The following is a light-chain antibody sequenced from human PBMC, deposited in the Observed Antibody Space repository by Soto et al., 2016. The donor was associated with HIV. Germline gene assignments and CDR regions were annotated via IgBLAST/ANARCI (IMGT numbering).Light chain of an antibody. J-gene: IGKJ1*01. Sequence: DIQMTQSPSSLSASVGDTVTITCRASQSISTWLAWYQQKPGKAPKLLIYKASNLESGVPSRFSGSGSGTEFNLTVSSLQPDDFATYYCQQYSHYWWTFGHGTKVEIK. V-gene: IGKV1-5*03. CDR3: QQYSHYWWT. CDR2: KAS. CDR1: QSISTW.